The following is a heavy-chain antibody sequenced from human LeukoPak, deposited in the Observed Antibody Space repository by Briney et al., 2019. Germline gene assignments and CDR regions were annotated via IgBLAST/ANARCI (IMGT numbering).Heavy chain of an antibody. CDR2: IKSKTDGGTT. CDR3: STTYYYDSSEGY. V-gene: IGHV3-15*07. J-gene: IGHJ4*02. CDR1: GFTFSNAW. D-gene: IGHD3-22*01. Sequence: GGSLRLSCAASGFTFSNAWMNWVRQAPGKGLEWVGRIKSKTDGGTTDYAAPVKGRFTISRDNSKNTLYLQMNSLKTEDTAVYYCSTTYYYDSSEGYWGQGTLVTVSS.